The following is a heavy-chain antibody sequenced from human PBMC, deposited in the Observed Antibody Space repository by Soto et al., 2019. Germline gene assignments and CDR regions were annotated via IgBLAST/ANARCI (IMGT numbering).Heavy chain of an antibody. CDR3: AREVRYCSGGSCYRNFDY. Sequence: PXETLSLTCTVSGCSISSYYWSWIRQPPGKGLEWIGYIYYSGSTNYNPSLKSRVTISVDTSKNQFSLKLSSVTAADTAVYYCAREVRYCSGGSCYRNFDYWGQGTLVTVSS. J-gene: IGHJ4*02. V-gene: IGHV4-59*01. CDR1: GCSISSYY. CDR2: IYYSGST. D-gene: IGHD2-15*01.